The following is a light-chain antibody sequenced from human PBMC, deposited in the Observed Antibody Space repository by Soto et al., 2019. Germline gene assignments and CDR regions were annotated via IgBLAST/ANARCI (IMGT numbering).Light chain of an antibody. Sequence: DIPMTQSPSTLSASVGDRVTITCRPSQGISSWLAWYQQKPGKAPKLLIYKASSLERGVPATFSGSGSGTEFTLTISGLQPDDFATYYCQQYNSYPYTFGQGTKLEIK. J-gene: IGKJ2*01. V-gene: IGKV1-5*03. CDR2: KAS. CDR3: QQYNSYPYT. CDR1: QGISSW.